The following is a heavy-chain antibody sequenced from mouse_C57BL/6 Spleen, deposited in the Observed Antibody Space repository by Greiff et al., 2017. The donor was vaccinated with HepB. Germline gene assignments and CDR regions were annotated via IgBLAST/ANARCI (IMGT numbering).Heavy chain of an antibody. J-gene: IGHJ2*01. V-gene: IGHV3-6*01. CDR2: ISYDGSN. CDR3: ASRGYYEDYFDY. Sequence: ESGPGLVKPSQSLSLTCSVTGYSITSGYYWNWIRQFPGNKLEWMGYISYDGSNNYNPSLKNRISITRDTSKNQFFLKLNSVTTEDTATYYCASRGYYEDYFDYWGQGTTLTVSS. D-gene: IGHD1-1*02. CDR1: GYSITSGYY.